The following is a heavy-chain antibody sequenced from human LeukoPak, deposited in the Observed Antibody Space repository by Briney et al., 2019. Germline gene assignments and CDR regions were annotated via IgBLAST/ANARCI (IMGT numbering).Heavy chain of an antibody. CDR1: GGTFSSYA. CDR3: ARIWSITIFVGHQRAGKAFDI. CDR2: ISTYNGNT. D-gene: IGHD3-3*01. Sequence: ASVKVSCKASGGTFSSYAISWVRQAPGQGLEWMGWISTYNGNTNYAQKLQGRVTMTTDTSTSTAYMELRSLRSDDTAVYYCARIWSITIFVGHQRAGKAFDIWGQGTMVTVSS. V-gene: IGHV1-18*01. J-gene: IGHJ3*02.